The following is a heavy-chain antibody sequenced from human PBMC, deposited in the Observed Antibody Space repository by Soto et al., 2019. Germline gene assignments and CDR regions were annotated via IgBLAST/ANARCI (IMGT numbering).Heavy chain of an antibody. CDR2: IYYSGST. V-gene: IGHV4-59*01. CDR3: ARDLYGSGMFDP. CDR1: GVSISRYY. J-gene: IGHJ5*02. Sequence: ETLSLTCTVSGVSISRYYWSWIRQPPGKGLEWIGYIYYSGSTNYNPSLKSRVTISVDTSKNQFSLKLSSVTAADTAVYYCARDLYGSGMFDPWGQGTLVTVS. D-gene: IGHD3-10*01.